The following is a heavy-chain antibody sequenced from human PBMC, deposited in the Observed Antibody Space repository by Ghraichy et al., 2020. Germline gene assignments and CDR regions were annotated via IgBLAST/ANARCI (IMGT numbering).Heavy chain of an antibody. V-gene: IGHV3-43*02. CDR1: GFTFDDYA. Sequence: LSLTCAASGFTFDDYAMHWVRQAPGKGLEWVSLISGDGDRTYYADSAKGRFTISRDNSKNSLYLQMNSLRTEDTALYYCVKANGYYGMDVWGQGTTVTVSS. J-gene: IGHJ6*02. CDR3: VKANGYYGMDV. CDR2: ISGDGDRT.